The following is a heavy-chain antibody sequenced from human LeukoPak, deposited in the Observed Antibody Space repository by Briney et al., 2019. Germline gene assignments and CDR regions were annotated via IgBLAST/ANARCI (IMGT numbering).Heavy chain of an antibody. V-gene: IGHV3-7*01. J-gene: IGHJ4*02. CDR1: GFTFSSNW. CDR3: ARGEKDGYLDS. Sequence: GGSLRISCVAPGFTFSSNWMTWVRQAPGKGLEWVANTKEDGSARYYVESVKGRFTVSRDNAKNSLFLRMDRLKVEDTAVYYCARGEKDGYLDSWGQGSLVTVSS. CDR2: TKEDGSAR.